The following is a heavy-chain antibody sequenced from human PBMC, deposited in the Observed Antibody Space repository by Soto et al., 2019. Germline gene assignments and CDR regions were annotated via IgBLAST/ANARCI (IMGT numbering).Heavy chain of an antibody. V-gene: IGHV4-61*01. D-gene: IGHD2-15*01. CDR2: IYYSGST. Sequence: QVQLKESGPGLVKPSETLSLTCTVSGGSVGSGYYYWSWIRQPPGKGLEWIGNIYYSGSTNYNPSLKSRVTISADTSKNQFSLKLSSVTAADTAVYYCAREGCSGGSCYSGYKLGIDYWGRGTLVTVSS. CDR1: GGSVGSGYYY. CDR3: AREGCSGGSCYSGYKLGIDY. J-gene: IGHJ4*02.